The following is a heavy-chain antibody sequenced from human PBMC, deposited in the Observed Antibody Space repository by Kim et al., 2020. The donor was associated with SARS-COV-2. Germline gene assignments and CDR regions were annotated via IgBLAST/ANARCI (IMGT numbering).Heavy chain of an antibody. V-gene: IGHV4-39*01. D-gene: IGHD3-10*01. CDR3: ARRVRQLIYYYYGMDV. Sequence: SLKSRVTIAVDTSKNQFSLKLSSVTAAYTAVYYCARRVRQLIYYYYGMDVWGQGTTVTVSS. J-gene: IGHJ6*02.